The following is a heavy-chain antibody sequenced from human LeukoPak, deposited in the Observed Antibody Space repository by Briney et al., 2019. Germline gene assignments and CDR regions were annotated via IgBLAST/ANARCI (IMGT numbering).Heavy chain of an antibody. CDR3: ARHEKSSGWYYDY. D-gene: IGHD6-19*01. J-gene: IGHJ4*02. V-gene: IGHV4-59*08. CDR1: GGSISNYY. CDR2: ICYSGST. Sequence: PSETLSLTCTVSGGSISNYYWSWIRQPPGKGLDWIGYICYSGSTNYNPSLKSRVTISVDTSRNQFSLKLSSVTAADTAVYYCARHEKSSGWYYDYWGQGTLVTVSS.